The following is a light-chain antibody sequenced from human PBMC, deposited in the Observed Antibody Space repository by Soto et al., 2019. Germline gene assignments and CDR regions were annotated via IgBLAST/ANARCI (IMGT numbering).Light chain of an antibody. CDR3: QQYNNWPPVT. CDR1: QSVSSS. Sequence: EIVVTQSPATLSVSPGERVTLSCRASQSVSSSLAWYQQRPGQAPRLLIYDTSTRAAGIAARFSGSGSGTEFTLTISSLQSEDFALYYCQQYNNWPPVTFGQGTRLEIK. J-gene: IGKJ5*01. V-gene: IGKV3-15*01. CDR2: DTS.